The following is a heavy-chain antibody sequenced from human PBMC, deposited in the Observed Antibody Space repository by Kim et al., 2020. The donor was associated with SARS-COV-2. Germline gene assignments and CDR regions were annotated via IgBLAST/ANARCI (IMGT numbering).Heavy chain of an antibody. CDR3: AIIAVAGTVDAFDI. Sequence: GESLKISCKGSGYSFTSYWISWVRQMPGKGLEWMGRIEPSDSYTNYSPSFQGHVTISADKSISTAYLQWSSLKASDTAMYYCAIIAVAGTVDAFDIWGQGTMVTVSS. D-gene: IGHD6-19*01. J-gene: IGHJ3*02. V-gene: IGHV5-10-1*01. CDR1: GYSFTSYW. CDR2: IEPSDSYT.